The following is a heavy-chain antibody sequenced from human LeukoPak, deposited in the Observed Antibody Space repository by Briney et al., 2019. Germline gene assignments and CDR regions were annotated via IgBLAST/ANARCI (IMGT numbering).Heavy chain of an antibody. CDR1: GFTFSSYG. CDR3: AKEGPALGYSSSWYEGYYGMDV. Sequence: GGSLRLSCAASGFTFSSYGMHWVRQAPGKGLEWVAVISYGGSNKYYADSVKGRFTISRDSSKNTLYLQMNSLRAEDTAVYYCAKEGPALGYSSSWYEGYYGMDVWGQGTTVTVSS. CDR2: ISYGGSNK. V-gene: IGHV3-30*18. J-gene: IGHJ6*02. D-gene: IGHD6-13*01.